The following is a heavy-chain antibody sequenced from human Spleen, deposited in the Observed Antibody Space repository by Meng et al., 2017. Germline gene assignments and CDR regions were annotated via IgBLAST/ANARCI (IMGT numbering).Heavy chain of an antibody. Sequence: ASVKVSCKASGYTFSSYEISWVRQAPGQGLEWMGRINPHSGSANYAQNFQGRVTMTRDTSISTAYVALSSLRSDDTAVYYCARGAGDYDTSGYYYFDYWGQGTLVTVSS. V-gene: IGHV1-2*06. CDR1: GYTFSSYE. CDR2: INPHSGSA. D-gene: IGHD3-22*01. CDR3: ARGAGDYDTSGYYYFDY. J-gene: IGHJ4*02.